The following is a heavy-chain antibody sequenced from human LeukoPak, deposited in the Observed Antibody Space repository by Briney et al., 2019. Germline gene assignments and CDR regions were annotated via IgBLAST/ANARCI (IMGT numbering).Heavy chain of an antibody. Sequence: PGGSLRLSCAASGFTFSSYAMSWVRQAPGKGLEWVSAISGSGGSTYYADSVKGRFTISRDNSKNTLYLQMNSLRAEDTAVYYCAKDLDIVVVPAATDCWGQGTLVTVSS. J-gene: IGHJ4*02. CDR1: GFTFSSYA. D-gene: IGHD2-2*03. CDR2: ISGSGGST. V-gene: IGHV3-23*01. CDR3: AKDLDIVVVPAATDC.